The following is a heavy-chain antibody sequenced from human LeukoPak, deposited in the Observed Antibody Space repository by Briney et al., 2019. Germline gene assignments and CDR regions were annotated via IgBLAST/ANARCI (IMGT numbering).Heavy chain of an antibody. D-gene: IGHD5-12*01. Sequence: ASVKVSCKASGYTFTGYYMHWVRQAPGQGLEWMGIINPSGGSTSYAQKFQGRVTMTRNTSISTAYMELSSLRSEDTAVYYCARWAYSGYDGPFDYWGQGTLVTVSS. J-gene: IGHJ4*02. V-gene: IGHV1-46*01. CDR3: ARWAYSGYDGPFDY. CDR2: INPSGGST. CDR1: GYTFTGYY.